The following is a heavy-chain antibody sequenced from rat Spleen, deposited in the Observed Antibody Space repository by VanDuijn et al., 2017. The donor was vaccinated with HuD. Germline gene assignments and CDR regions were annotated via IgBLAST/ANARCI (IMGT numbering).Heavy chain of an antibody. CDR3: TTWDYYDNRFDY. CDR2: ISYDGGST. D-gene: IGHD1-6*01. CDR1: GFTLSDHY. V-gene: IGHV5-20*01. Sequence: EVQLVETGGGLVQPGRSLKLSCAASGFTLSDHYMAWVRQAPKKGLEWVAYISYDGGSTYYRDPVKGRFTISRDNDKSTLHLRMDSLRSEDTATYYCTTWDYYDNRFDYWGQGVMVTVSS. J-gene: IGHJ2*01.